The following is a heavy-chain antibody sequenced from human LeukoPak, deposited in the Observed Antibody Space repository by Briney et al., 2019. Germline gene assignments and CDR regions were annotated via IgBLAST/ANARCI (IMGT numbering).Heavy chain of an antibody. V-gene: IGHV3-74*01. CDR3: ARAVGAIPEHNWFDP. J-gene: IGHJ5*02. D-gene: IGHD1-26*01. CDR1: GFTFSSYW. CDR2: INSDGSST. Sequence: GGSLRLSCAASGFTFSSYWMHWVRHAPGKGLVWVSRINSDGSSTSYADSVKGRFTISRDNAKNTLYLQMNSLRAEDTAVYYCARAVGAIPEHNWFDPWGQGTLVTVSS.